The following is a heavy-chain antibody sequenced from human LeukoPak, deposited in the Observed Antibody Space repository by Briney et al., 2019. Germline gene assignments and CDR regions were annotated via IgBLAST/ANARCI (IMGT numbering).Heavy chain of an antibody. D-gene: IGHD3-10*01. V-gene: IGHV4-30-4*01. Sequence: PSQTLSLTCTVSGGSISSGDYYWSWIRPPPGKGLERIGYIYYSGSNYPNPSLKSRVTISVDTSKNQFSLKLSSVTAADTAVYYCARAPRITMVRGVDDAFDIWGQGTMVTVSS. CDR2: IYYSGSN. CDR1: GGSISSGDYY. CDR3: ARAPRITMVRGVDDAFDI. J-gene: IGHJ3*02.